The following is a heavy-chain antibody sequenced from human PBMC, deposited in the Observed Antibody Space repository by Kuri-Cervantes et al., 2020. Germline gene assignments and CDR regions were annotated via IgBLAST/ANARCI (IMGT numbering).Heavy chain of an antibody. CDR2: IYSHGNT. J-gene: IGHJ4*02. CDR1: GGSISSYY. Sequence: SETLSLTCTVSGGSISSYYWAWIRQPPGKGLEWIGYIYSHGNTFYNPSLRSRLDISLDTSENHFSLKVTSLTVADTAVYYCARDRGDYSFDIWGQGILVTVSS. V-gene: IGHV4-4*09. D-gene: IGHD4-17*01. CDR3: ARDRGDYSFDI.